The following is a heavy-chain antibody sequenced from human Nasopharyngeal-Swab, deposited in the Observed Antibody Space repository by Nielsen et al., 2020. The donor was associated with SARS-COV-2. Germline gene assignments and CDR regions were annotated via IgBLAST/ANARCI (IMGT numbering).Heavy chain of an antibody. Sequence: GESLKISCAASGFTFSSYAMSWVRQAPGKGLEWVSSFSGSGGTTYYTDAVKVRFTISRDNSKNTLYLQMNSLRAEDTAVYYCAKDLSYDSSGYYDYWGQGTLVTVSS. CDR1: GFTFSSYA. J-gene: IGHJ4*02. V-gene: IGHV3-23*01. CDR2: FSGSGGTT. D-gene: IGHD3-22*01. CDR3: AKDLSYDSSGYYDY.